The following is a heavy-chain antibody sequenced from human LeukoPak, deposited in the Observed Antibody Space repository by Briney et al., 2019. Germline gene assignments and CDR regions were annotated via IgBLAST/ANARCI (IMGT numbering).Heavy chain of an antibody. J-gene: IGHJ2*01. CDR2: IYSSGTT. CDR1: GFTVSSNY. CDR3: ARVQEEDWYFDL. Sequence: PGGSLRLSCAASGFTVSSNYLGWVRQAPGKGLDWVSIIYSSGTTFYADSVKGRFTISRDNSRNTLYLQMNSLRAEDTAVYYCARVQEEDWYFDLWGRGTLVTVSS. V-gene: IGHV3-53*01.